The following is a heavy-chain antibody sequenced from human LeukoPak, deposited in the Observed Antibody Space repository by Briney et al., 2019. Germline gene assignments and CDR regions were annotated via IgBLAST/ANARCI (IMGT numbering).Heavy chain of an antibody. Sequence: GGSLRLSCAASGFTFSSYGMHWVRQAPGKGLEWVAVIWYDGSNKYYADSVKGRFTISRDNSKNTLYLQMNSLRAEDTAVYYCARDGYCSGGSCYSFDPWGQGTLVTVSS. CDR1: GFTFSSYG. J-gene: IGHJ5*02. D-gene: IGHD2-15*01. CDR3: ARDGYCSGGSCYSFDP. CDR2: IWYDGSNK. V-gene: IGHV3-33*01.